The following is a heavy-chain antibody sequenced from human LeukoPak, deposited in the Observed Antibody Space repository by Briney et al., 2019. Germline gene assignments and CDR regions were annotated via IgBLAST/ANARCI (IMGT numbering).Heavy chain of an antibody. CDR1: GFTFSSYS. Sequence: GSLRLSCAASGFTFSSYSMNWVRQAPGKGLEWVSSISSSSSYIYYADSVKGRFTISRDNAKDSLYLQMNSLRAEDTAVYYCARGGEVVVVAARLVDTAMADAFDIWGQGTMVTVSS. D-gene: IGHD2-15*01. J-gene: IGHJ3*02. V-gene: IGHV3-21*01. CDR2: ISSSSSYI. CDR3: ARGGEVVVVAARLVDTAMADAFDI.